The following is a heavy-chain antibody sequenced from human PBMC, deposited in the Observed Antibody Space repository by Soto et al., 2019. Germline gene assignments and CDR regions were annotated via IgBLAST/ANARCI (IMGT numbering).Heavy chain of an antibody. J-gene: IGHJ2*01. Sequence: QVQLVESGGGMVQPGRSLTLSCAASGFTFRNTGMHWVRQAPGKGLEWLAIIWHDGSEKYYADSVKGRFTISRDNSKNIVYLQMNGLRAEDTATYYCAKDECTTGDGLVKGHFHVSGRGTLVTVSS. V-gene: IGHV3-33*06. CDR1: GFTFRNTG. CDR3: AKDECTTGDGLVKGHFHV. D-gene: IGHD1-1*01. CDR2: IWHDGSEK.